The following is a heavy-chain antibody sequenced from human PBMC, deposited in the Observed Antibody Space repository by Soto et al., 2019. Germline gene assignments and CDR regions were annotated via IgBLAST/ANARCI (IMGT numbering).Heavy chain of an antibody. CDR1: GYTFTGYY. V-gene: IGHV1-2*04. Sequence: ASVKVSCKASGYTFTGYYMHWVRQAPGQGLEWMGWINPDSGGTNYEQKFQGWVTITRDTSASTAYMELSSLRSEDTAVYYCARSIVVVTALDYWGQGTLVTVSS. CDR3: ARSIVVVTALDY. D-gene: IGHD2-21*02. J-gene: IGHJ4*02. CDR2: INPDSGGT.